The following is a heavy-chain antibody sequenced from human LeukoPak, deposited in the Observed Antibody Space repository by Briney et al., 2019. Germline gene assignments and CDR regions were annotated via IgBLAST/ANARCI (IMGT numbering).Heavy chain of an antibody. CDR2: IYYSGST. V-gene: IGHV4-59*08. J-gene: IGHJ4*02. CDR1: GGSISSYY. Sequence: SETLSLTCTVSGGSISSYYWSWLRQSPGKGLEWIGYIYYSGSTNYNPSLQSRVTISVDTSKNQFSLKLSSVTAADTAVYYCARRACSGGTCYCDYWGQGTLVTVSS. D-gene: IGHD2-15*01. CDR3: ARRACSGGTCYCDY.